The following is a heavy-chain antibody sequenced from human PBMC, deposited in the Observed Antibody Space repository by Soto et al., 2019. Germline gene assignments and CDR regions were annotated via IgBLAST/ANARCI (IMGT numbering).Heavy chain of an antibody. D-gene: IGHD6-13*01. CDR1: GFTFSSYW. CDR3: ARDKFGSWPNYFDY. CDR2: INSDGSST. Sequence: LRLSCAASGFTFSSYWMHWVRQAPGKGLAWVSRINSDGSSTIYADSVKGRFTISRDNAKNTLYLQMNSLRAEDTAVYYCARDKFGSWPNYFDYWGQGALVTVSS. V-gene: IGHV3-74*01. J-gene: IGHJ4*02.